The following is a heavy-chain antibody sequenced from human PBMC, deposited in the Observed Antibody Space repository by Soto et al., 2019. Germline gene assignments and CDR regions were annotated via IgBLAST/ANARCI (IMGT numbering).Heavy chain of an antibody. CDR2: INAGNGNT. J-gene: IGHJ6*02. CDR1: GYSFTSNA. CDR3: ASFSKVYYYYGMDV. V-gene: IGHV1-3*01. Sequence: GTSVKVSCEDSGYSFTSNARHWVRQAPGQRLEWMGCINAGNGNTEYSQKFQGRVTITRDTSASTAYMELSSLRSEDTAVYYCASFSKVYYYYGMDVWGQGTTVTVSS.